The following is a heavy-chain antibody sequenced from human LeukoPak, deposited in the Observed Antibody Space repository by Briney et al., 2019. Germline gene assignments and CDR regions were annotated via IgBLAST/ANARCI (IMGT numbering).Heavy chain of an antibody. CDR1: GYXFTSNW. V-gene: IGHV5-51*01. CDR2: IYPGDSHT. CDR3: ARQTRDGSGSRGYSFDF. J-gene: IGHJ4*02. D-gene: IGHD3-10*01. Sequence: GESLKISCKGSGYXFTSNWICWVRQMPGKGLEWMGFIYPGDSHTRYDPSFEGQVTISADKSISTAYLQWSSLKASDTAMYYCARQTRDGSGSRGYSFDFWGQGALVTVSS.